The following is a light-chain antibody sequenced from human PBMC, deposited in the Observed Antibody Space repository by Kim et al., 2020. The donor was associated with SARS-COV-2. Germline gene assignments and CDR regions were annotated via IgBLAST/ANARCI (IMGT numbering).Light chain of an antibody. V-gene: IGLV3-19*01. CDR3: NSRDSSGNLFV. CDR1: SLRSYY. J-gene: IGLJ1*01. CDR2: GKN. Sequence: ACVQTVRITCQGDSLRSYYASWYQQKPGQAPVLVIYGKNNRPSGIPDRFSGSSSGNTASLTITGAQAEDEADYYCNSRDSSGNLFVFGTGTKVTVL.